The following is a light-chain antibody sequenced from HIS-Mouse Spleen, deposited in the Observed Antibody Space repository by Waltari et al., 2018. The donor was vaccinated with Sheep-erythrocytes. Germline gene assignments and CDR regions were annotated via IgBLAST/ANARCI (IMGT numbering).Light chain of an antibody. CDR2: AAS. Sequence: DIQMTQSPSSLSASVGDRVTITCRASQSISSYLNWYQQKPGKAPKLLIYAASSLQSGVPSRFSGSGSGTDFTLTISSLQPEDFATXYCQQSYSTPRTFGQGTKVEIK. J-gene: IGKJ1*01. CDR1: QSISSY. V-gene: IGKV1-39*01. CDR3: QQSYSTPRT.